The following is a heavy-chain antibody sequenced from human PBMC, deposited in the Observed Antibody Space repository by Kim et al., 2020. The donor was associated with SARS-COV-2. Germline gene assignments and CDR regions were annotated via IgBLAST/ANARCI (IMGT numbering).Heavy chain of an antibody. V-gene: IGHV3-21*01. CDR1: GFTFSSYS. CDR2: ISSSSNYI. CDR3: ARDWVRRGGVDF. J-gene: IGHJ6*02. D-gene: IGHD1-1*01. Sequence: GGSLRLSCAASGFTFSSYSMTWVRQAPGKGLEWVSSISSSSNYIYYADSVKGRFTISRDNAKNSLYLNMNSLRAEDTAVYYCARDWVRRGGVDFWGQGTAVSVP.